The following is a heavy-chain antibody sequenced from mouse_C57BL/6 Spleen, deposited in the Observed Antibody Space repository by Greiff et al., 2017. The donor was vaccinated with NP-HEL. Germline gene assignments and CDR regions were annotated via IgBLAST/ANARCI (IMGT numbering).Heavy chain of an antibody. V-gene: IGHV5-16*01. J-gene: IGHJ2*01. CDR2: INYDGSST. Sequence: EVQLVESEGGLVQPGSSMKLSCTASGFTFSDYYMAWVRQVPEKGLEWVANINYDGSSTYYLDSLKSRFIISRDNAKNILYLQMSNLKSEDTATYYCARAHYYGHDYWGQGTTLTVSS. CDR1: GFTFSDYY. CDR3: ARAHYYGHDY. D-gene: IGHD1-1*01.